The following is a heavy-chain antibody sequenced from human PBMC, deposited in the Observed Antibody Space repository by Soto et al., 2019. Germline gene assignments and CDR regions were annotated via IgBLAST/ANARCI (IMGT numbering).Heavy chain of an antibody. CDR2: ISSSSSYI. V-gene: IGHV3-21*01. J-gene: IGHJ3*02. Sequence: EVQLVESGGGLVKPGGSLRLSCAASGFTFSSYSMNWVRQAPGKGLEWVSSISSSSSYIYYADSVKGRFTISRDNAKNSLYRQMNSLRAEDTAVYYCARDGDYVWGSYRWSDAFDIWGQGTMVTVSS. CDR1: GFTFSSYS. CDR3: ARDGDYVWGSYRWSDAFDI. D-gene: IGHD3-16*02.